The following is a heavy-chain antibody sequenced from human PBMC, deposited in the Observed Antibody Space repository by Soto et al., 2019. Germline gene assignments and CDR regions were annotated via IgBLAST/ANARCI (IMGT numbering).Heavy chain of an antibody. J-gene: IGHJ4*02. CDR2: INPNSGGT. CDR1: GYTFTGYY. D-gene: IGHD3-9*01. Sequence: ASVKVSCKASGYTFTGYYMHWVRQAPGQGLEWMGWINPNSGGTNYAQKFQGRVTITRDTSASTAYMELSSLRSEDTAVYYCARAVLYYDILTGYQPHFDYWGQGTLVTVSS. V-gene: IGHV1-2*02. CDR3: ARAVLYYDILTGYQPHFDY.